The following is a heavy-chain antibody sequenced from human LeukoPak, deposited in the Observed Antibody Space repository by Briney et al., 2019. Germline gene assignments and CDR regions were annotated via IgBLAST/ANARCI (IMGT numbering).Heavy chain of an antibody. Sequence: GGSLRLSCAASGFTFSSYSMNWVRQAPGKGLEWVSSISSSSSYIYYADSVKGRFTISGDSAKNSLYLQMNSLRAEDTAVYYCAMERRSPDAFDIWGQGTMVTVSS. V-gene: IGHV3-21*01. J-gene: IGHJ3*02. CDR2: ISSSSSYI. CDR3: AMERRSPDAFDI. D-gene: IGHD1-1*01. CDR1: GFTFSSYS.